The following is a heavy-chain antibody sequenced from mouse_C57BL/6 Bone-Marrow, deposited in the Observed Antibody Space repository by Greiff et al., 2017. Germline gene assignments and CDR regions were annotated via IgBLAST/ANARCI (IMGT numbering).Heavy chain of an antibody. CDR2: ISDGGSYT. J-gene: IGHJ3*01. D-gene: IGHD2-1*01. CDR3: AHGNPWFAY. Sequence: EVHLVESGGGLVKPGGSLKLSCAASGFTFSSYAMSWVRQTPEKRLEWVATISDGGSYTYYPDNVKGRFTISRDNAKNNLYLQMSHLKSEDTAMYYCAHGNPWFAYWGQGTLVTVSA. V-gene: IGHV5-4*01. CDR1: GFTFSSYA.